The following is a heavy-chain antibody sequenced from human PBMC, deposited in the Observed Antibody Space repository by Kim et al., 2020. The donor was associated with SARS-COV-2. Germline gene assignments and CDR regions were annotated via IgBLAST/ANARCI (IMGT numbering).Heavy chain of an antibody. CDR2: IWYDGSNK. V-gene: IGHV3-33*01. CDR1: GFTFSSYG. J-gene: IGHJ3*02. CDR3: ARDFRFGEDDAFDI. Sequence: GGSLRLSCAASGFTFSSYGMHWVRQAPGKGLEGVAVIWYDGSNKYYADSVKGRFTISRDNSKNTLYLQMNSLRAEDTAVYYCARDFRFGEDDAFDIWGQG. D-gene: IGHD3-10*01.